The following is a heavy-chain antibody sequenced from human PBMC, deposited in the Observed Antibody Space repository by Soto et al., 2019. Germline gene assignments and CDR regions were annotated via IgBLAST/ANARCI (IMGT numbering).Heavy chain of an antibody. CDR3: ARQVGYRDYYYGTDV. CDR1: GGSISSSSYY. J-gene: IGHJ6*02. V-gene: IGHV4-39*01. D-gene: IGHD5-12*01. CDR2: IYYSGST. Sequence: PSDTLSLTCTVSGGSISSSSYYWGWIRQPPGKGLEWIGSIYYSGSTYYNPSLKSRVTISVDTSKNQFSLKLSSVTAADTAVYYCARQVGYRDYYYGTDVWGQGTTVTVSS.